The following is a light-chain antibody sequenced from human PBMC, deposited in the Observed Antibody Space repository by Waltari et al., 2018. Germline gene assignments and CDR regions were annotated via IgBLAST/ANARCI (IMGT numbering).Light chain of an antibody. CDR1: SSDVGGYNL. J-gene: IGLJ1*01. Sequence: QSALTQPASVSGSPGHSITISCTGTSSDVGGYNLFSWYQQYPGKAPKLITYDVSARPSGASDRFSGSKTGNTASLVISGLQPEDEADYYCSSYTATRHYVFGTWTKVTVL. V-gene: IGLV2-14*03. CDR2: DVS. CDR3: SSYTATRHYV.